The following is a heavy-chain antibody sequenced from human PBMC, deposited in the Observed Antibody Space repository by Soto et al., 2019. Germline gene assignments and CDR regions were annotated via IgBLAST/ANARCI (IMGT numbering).Heavy chain of an antibody. D-gene: IGHD3-10*01. CDR2: ISAYNGNT. J-gene: IGHJ6*02. V-gene: IGHV1-18*04. CDR3: ARSYYGSGSYSQGDYYYGMDV. Sequence: ASVKVSCKASGYTFTRYGISWVRQAPGQGLEWMGWISAYNGNTNYAQKLQGRVTMTTDTSTSTAYMELRSLRSDDTAVYYCARSYYGSGSYSQGDYYYGMDVWGQGTTVTVSS. CDR1: GYTFTRYG.